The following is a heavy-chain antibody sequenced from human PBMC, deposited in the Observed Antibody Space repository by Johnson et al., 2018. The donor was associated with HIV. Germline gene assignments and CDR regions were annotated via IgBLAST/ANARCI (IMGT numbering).Heavy chain of an antibody. J-gene: IGHJ3*01. CDR3: ARVGGYSSSSGGNYPKLRSPAFDF. Sequence: VQLVESGGGVVRPGGSLRLSCAASGFTFDDYDMTWVRQAPGKWLEWVSHINWNGGSTGYADSVMGRLPISRDNANKSLYLQMNSLRAEDTALYYRARVGGYSSSSGGNYPKLRSPAFDFWGQGSVVTVSS. CDR1: GFTFDDYD. CDR2: INWNGGST. D-gene: IGHD6-6*01. V-gene: IGHV3-20*04.